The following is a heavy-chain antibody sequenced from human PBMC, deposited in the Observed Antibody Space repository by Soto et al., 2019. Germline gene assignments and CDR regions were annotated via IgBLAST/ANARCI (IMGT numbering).Heavy chain of an antibody. D-gene: IGHD3-10*01. CDR1: VVSISSGGYS. J-gene: IGHJ3*02. CDR3: ARAETYYGSGSHLSPGAFHI. Sequence: SETLSLTCAVSVVSISSGGYSWSWIRQPPWKGLEWIGYIYHSGSTYYNPSLKSRVTISVDRSKNQFSLKLSSVTAADTAVYYCARAETYYGSGSHLSPGAFHIWGQGTMVTVSS. CDR2: IYHSGST. V-gene: IGHV4-30-2*01.